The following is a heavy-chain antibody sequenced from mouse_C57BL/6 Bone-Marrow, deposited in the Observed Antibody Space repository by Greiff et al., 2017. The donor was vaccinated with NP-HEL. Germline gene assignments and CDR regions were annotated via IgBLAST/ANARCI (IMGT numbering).Heavy chain of an antibody. Sequence: QVTLKESGPGILQSSQTLSLTCSFSGFSLSTSGMGVSWIRQPSGKGLEWLALIDWDDDKRYNPSLKSRLTTAKETSRNQVFLKITSVDTADTATYYCARSAVYYGSTSYCYAMDYWGQGTSVTVSS. CDR3: ARSAVYYGSTSYCYAMDY. CDR2: IDWDDDK. V-gene: IGHV8-12*01. D-gene: IGHD1-1*01. J-gene: IGHJ4*01. CDR1: GFSLSTSGMG.